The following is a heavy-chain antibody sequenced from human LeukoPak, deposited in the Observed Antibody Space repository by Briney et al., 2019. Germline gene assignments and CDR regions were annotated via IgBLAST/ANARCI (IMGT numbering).Heavy chain of an antibody. Sequence: ASVKVSCKASGYTSTTYGISWVRQAPGQGLEWMGWTYNSYTHYAQTLRDRLTMTTDTSTSTSYMELRSLRSDDTAVYYCARALAQGGSFDLYYFDSWGQGSLVTVSS. CDR2: TYNSYT. V-gene: IGHV1-18*01. CDR3: ARALAQGGSFDLYYFDS. CDR1: GYTSTTYG. J-gene: IGHJ4*02. D-gene: IGHD3-9*01.